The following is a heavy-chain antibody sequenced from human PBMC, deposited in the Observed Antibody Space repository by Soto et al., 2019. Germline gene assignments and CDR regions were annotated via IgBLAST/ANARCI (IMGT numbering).Heavy chain of an antibody. V-gene: IGHV1-69*13. CDR3: ARSLLYGSGSYYFYYFDY. Sequence: ASVKVSCKASGGTFSSYAISWVRQAPGQGLEWMGGIIPIFGTANYAQKFQGRVTITADVSTSTAYMELSSLRSEDTAVCYCARSLLYGSGSYYFYYFDYWGQGTLVTVSS. D-gene: IGHD3-10*01. CDR2: IIPIFGTA. CDR1: GGTFSSYA. J-gene: IGHJ4*02.